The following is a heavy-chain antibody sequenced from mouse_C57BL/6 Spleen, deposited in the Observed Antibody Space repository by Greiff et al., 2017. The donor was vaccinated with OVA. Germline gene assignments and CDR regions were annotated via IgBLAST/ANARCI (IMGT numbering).Heavy chain of an antibody. D-gene: IGHD1-1*01. Sequence: QVQLQQPGAELVKPGASVKMSCKASGYTFTSYWITWVKQRPGQGLEWIGDIYPGSGSTNYNEKFKSKATLTVDTSSSTAYMQLSSLTSEDSAVYYCAGHYYYGSSYGYFDVWGTGTTVTVSS. CDR1: GYTFTSYW. CDR2: IYPGSGST. J-gene: IGHJ1*03. V-gene: IGHV1-55*01. CDR3: AGHYYYGSSYGYFDV.